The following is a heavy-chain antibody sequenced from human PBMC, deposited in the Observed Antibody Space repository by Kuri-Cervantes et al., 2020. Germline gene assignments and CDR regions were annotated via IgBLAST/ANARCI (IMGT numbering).Heavy chain of an antibody. V-gene: IGHV4-61*01. CDR1: GGSVSSGSYY. Sequence: SETLSLTCTVSGGSVSSGSYYWSWIRQPPGKGLEWIGYIYYSGSTNYNPSLKSRVTISVDTSKNQFSLKLSSVTAADTAVYYCARGPPAAAGTLNYWGQGTLVTVSS. J-gene: IGHJ4*02. CDR2: IYYSGST. D-gene: IGHD6-13*01. CDR3: ARGPPAAAGTLNY.